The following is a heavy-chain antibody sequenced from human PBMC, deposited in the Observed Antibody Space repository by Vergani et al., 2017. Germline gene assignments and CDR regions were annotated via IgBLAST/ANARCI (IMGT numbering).Heavy chain of an antibody. Sequence: QVQLQESGPGLVKPSETLSLPCTVSGGSISSYYWSWIRQPPGKGLEWIGYIYYSGSTNYNPSLKSRVTISVDTSKNQFSLKLSSVTAADTAVYYCAYSSGYEGGATDYWGQGTLVTVSS. CDR2: IYYSGST. V-gene: IGHV4-59*01. J-gene: IGHJ4*02. D-gene: IGHD3-22*01. CDR3: AYSSGYEGGATDY. CDR1: GGSISSYY.